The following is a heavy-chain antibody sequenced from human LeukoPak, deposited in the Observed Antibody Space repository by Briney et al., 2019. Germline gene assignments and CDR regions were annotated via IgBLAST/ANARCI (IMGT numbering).Heavy chain of an antibody. CDR2: ISAYNGNT. CDR1: VYTFTSYG. J-gene: IGHJ4*02. Sequence: ASVKVSCKASVYTFTSYGISWVRQAPGQGLEWMGWISAYNGNTNYAQKLQGRVTMTTDTSTSTPYMELRSLRSDDTAVYYCARDLDVGEHCSSTSCLPFDYWGQGTLVTVSS. V-gene: IGHV1-18*01. CDR3: ARDLDVGEHCSSTSCLPFDY. D-gene: IGHD2-2*01.